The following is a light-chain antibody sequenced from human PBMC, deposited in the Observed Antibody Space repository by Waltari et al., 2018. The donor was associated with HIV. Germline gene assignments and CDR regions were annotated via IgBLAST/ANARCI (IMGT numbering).Light chain of an antibody. CDR1: QGIRNF. CDR3: QQYGDYPPT. V-gene: IGKV1-16*01. J-gene: IGKJ1*01. CDR2: DAS. Sequence: DIQLTQSPLSLSASIGDRVIITCRASQGIRNFVAWFQQKPGKAPKSLIYDASSLQSGAPSRFSGSGSETDFTLTISSLQPEDFATYYCQQYGDYPPTFGPGTRVEI.